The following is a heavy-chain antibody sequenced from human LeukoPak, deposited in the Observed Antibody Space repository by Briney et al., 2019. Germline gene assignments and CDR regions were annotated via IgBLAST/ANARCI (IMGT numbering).Heavy chain of an antibody. D-gene: IGHD2-2*03. CDR2: INNSGST. V-gene: IGHV4-34*01. J-gene: IGHJ4*02. CDR3: ARVELDIVVVPAARTLDY. Sequence: SETLSLTCAVYGASFSGYYWSWIRQPPGKGLEWIGEINNSGSTNYNPSLKSRVTISVDTSKNQFYLKLSSVTAADTAVYYCARVELDIVVVPAARTLDYWGQGTLVSVS. CDR1: GASFSGYY.